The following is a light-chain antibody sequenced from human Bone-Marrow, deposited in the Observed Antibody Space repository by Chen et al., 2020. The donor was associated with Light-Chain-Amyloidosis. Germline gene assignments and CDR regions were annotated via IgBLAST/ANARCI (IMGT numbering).Light chain of an antibody. V-gene: IGLV3-21*02. CDR2: DDS. CDR1: TIGSTS. J-gene: IGLJ3*02. CDR3: QVWDRSSDRPL. Sequence: SYVLTQPSSVSVAPGQTATIACGGNTIGSTSVHWYQQTPGQAPLPVVYDDSDRPSGIPERLSVSNSGNTATLTIRRVEAGEEADYYGQVWDRSSDRPLFGGGTKLTVL.